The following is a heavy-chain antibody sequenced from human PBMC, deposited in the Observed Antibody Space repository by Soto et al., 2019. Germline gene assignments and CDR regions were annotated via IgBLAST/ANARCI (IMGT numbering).Heavy chain of an antibody. CDR3: ARHSARIAAARDFDY. Sequence: GESLKISCKGSGYRFTSYWIGWVRQMNGKGLEWMGIIYPGDSDTRYSPSFQGQVTISADKSISTAYLQWSSLKASDTAMYYCARHSARIAAARDFDYWGQGTLVTVSS. CDR1: GYRFTSYW. J-gene: IGHJ4*02. V-gene: IGHV5-51*01. CDR2: IYPGDSDT. D-gene: IGHD6-13*01.